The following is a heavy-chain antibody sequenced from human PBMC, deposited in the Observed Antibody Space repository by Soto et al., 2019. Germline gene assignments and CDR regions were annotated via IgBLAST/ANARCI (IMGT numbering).Heavy chain of an antibody. D-gene: IGHD3-3*02. CDR1: GFTVSSNY. J-gene: IGHJ4*02. CDR2: IYSGGST. V-gene: IGHV3-66*01. CDR3: ARTSGPPRINY. Sequence: EVQLVESGGGLVQPGGSLRLSCAASGFTVSSNYMSWVRQAPGKGLEWVSVIYSGGSTYYADSVKGRFTISRDNYKNTLYLQINSLSAEDTAVYYCARTSGPPRINYWGQGTLVTVSS.